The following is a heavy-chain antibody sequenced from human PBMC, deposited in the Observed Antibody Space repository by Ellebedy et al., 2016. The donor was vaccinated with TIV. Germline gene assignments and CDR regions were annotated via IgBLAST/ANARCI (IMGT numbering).Heavy chain of an antibody. CDR1: GYTFTSYG. Sequence: AASVKVSCKASGYTFTSYGISWVRQAPGQGLEWMGWISVYNGNTNYAQKLPGRVTMTTDTSTSTAYMELRSLRSDDTAVYYCARDPRGTTVVLPFDPWGQGTLVTVSS. V-gene: IGHV1-18*01. J-gene: IGHJ5*02. CDR3: ARDPRGTTVVLPFDP. CDR2: ISVYNGNT. D-gene: IGHD4-23*01.